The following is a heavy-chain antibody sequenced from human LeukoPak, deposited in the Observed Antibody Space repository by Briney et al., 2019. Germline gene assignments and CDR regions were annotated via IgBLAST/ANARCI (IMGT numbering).Heavy chain of an antibody. D-gene: IGHD1-26*01. CDR2: IYYSGST. J-gene: IGHJ4*02. V-gene: IGHV4-59*01. CDR1: GGSISSYY. CDR3: ARVGGGFDY. Sequence: SETLSLTCTVSGGSISSYYWSWIRQPPGKGLEWIGYIYYSGSTNYNPSLKSRVTISVDTSKNQFSLKLSSVTAADTAVYYCARVGGGFDYWGQGTLVTVSS.